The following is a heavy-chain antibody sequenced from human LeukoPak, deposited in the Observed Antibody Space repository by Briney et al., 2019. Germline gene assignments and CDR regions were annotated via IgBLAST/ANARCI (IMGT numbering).Heavy chain of an antibody. Sequence: GGSLRLSCAASGVTFSSYEMNWVRQAPGKGLEWLSHISNSGSSIHYADSVKGRFTISRDNAKNSLYLQMNSLRAEDTAVYYCARTRDGPFDYWGQGTLVTVSS. CDR2: ISNSGSSI. CDR3: ARTRDGPFDY. CDR1: GVTFSSYE. J-gene: IGHJ4*02. D-gene: IGHD5-24*01. V-gene: IGHV3-48*03.